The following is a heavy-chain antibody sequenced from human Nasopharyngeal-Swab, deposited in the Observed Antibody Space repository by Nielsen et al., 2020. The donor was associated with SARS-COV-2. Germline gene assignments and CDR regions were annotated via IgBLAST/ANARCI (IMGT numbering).Heavy chain of an antibody. D-gene: IGHD3-3*01. CDR3: ASNGIRFLEWLLAQPLDY. V-gene: IGHV3-30-3*01. J-gene: IGHJ4*02. Sequence: WIRQPPGKGLEWVAVISYDGSNKYYADSVKGRSTISRDNSKNTLYLQMNSLRAEDTAVYYCASNGIRFLEWLLAQPLDYWGQGTLVTVSS. CDR2: ISYDGSNK.